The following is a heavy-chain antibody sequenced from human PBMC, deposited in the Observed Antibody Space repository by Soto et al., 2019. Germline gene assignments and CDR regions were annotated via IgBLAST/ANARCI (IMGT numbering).Heavy chain of an antibody. D-gene: IGHD2-21*02. Sequence: DVQLVESGGGLVEPGGSLRLTCAASGFTFSNSEMFWVRQAPGKGLEWVSKINYSGSNIYYSKSVKGRFTISRDNAKNSLSLQMNSLTDEDTDIYYCSSEALCGADCYFFEYWGPGTLVTVSS. CDR1: GFTFSNSE. CDR2: INYSGSNI. CDR3: SSEALCGADCYFFEY. V-gene: IGHV3-48*03. J-gene: IGHJ4*02.